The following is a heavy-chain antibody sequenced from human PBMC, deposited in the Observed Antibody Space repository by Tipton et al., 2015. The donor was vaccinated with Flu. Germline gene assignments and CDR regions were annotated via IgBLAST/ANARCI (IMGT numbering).Heavy chain of an antibody. V-gene: IGHV4-39*07. CDR1: GGSISSSSYY. D-gene: IGHD3-22*01. CDR3: ARDYREFTMIVVVTTYFDY. J-gene: IGHJ4*02. Sequence: TLSLTCTVSGGSISSSSYYWGWIRQPPGKGLEWIGSIYYSGSTYYNPSLKSRVTISVDTSKNQFSLKLSSVTAADTAVYYCARDYREFTMIVVVTTYFDYWGQGTLFTVSS. CDR2: IYYSGST.